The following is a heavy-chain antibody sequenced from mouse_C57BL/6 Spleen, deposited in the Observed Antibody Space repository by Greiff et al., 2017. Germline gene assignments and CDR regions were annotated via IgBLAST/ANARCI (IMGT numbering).Heavy chain of an antibody. Sequence: QVQLQQPGAELVRPGSSVKLSCKASGYTFTSYWMDWVKQRPGQGLEWIGNIYPSDSETHYNQKFKDKAPLTVDKSSSTAYMQLSSLTSEDSAVYYCARSIWLPGYFDYWGQGTTLTVSS. J-gene: IGHJ2*01. CDR2: IYPSDSET. D-gene: IGHD2-2*01. CDR3: ARSIWLPGYFDY. V-gene: IGHV1-61*01. CDR1: GYTFTSYW.